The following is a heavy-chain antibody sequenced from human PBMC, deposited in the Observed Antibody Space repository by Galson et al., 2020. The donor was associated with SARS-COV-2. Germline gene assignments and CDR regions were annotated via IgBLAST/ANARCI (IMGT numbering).Heavy chain of an antibody. CDR1: GFTFGDYA. V-gene: IGHV3-49*04. CDR2: IRSKAYGGTT. D-gene: IGHD3-3*01. Sequence: GESLKISCTASGFTFGDYAMSWVRQAPGKGLEWVGFIRSKAYGGTTEYAASVKGRFTIPRDDSKSIAYLQMNSLKTEDTAVYYCTRDDFWSGYYSYWGQGALVTGSS. J-gene: IGHJ4*02. CDR3: TRDDFWSGYYSY.